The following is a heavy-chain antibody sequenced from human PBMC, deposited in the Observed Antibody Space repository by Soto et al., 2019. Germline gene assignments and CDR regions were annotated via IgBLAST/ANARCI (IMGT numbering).Heavy chain of an antibody. CDR2: IHHSGST. CDR3: ARAAVRTFDY. V-gene: IGHV4-4*02. Sequence: QVHLQQSGPGLVNPSGTLSLTCAVSGDSVTSRDWWSWVRQPPGKGLEWIGEIHHSGSTKYNPSLKRRVTISVDTSNNQFSLNLISVTAADTAVYYCARAAVRTFDYWSQGSLVTVSS. CDR1: GDSVTSRDW. D-gene: IGHD2-15*01. J-gene: IGHJ4*02.